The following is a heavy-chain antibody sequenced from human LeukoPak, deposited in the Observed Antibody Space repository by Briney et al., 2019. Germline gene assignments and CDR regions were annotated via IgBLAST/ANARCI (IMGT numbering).Heavy chain of an antibody. D-gene: IGHD3-3*01. V-gene: IGHV4-34*01. J-gene: IGHJ3*02. CDR3: ARGDFAYYELAFDI. Sequence: MASETLSLTCAVYGGSFSGYYWRWIRQPPGKGLEWLGEINHSGSTNYNPSLKSRVTISVDTSKNQFSLKLSSVTAADTAVYYCARGDFAYYELAFDIRGQGTMVTVSS. CDR2: INHSGST. CDR1: GGSFSGYY.